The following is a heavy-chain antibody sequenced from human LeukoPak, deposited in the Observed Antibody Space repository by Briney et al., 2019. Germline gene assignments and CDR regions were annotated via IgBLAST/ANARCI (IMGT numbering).Heavy chain of an antibody. J-gene: IGHJ4*02. D-gene: IGHD5-18*01. CDR1: GFTFSSYG. CDR3: GKEMTSMVTVEY. V-gene: IGHV3-23*01. Sequence: GESLKLSCAASGFTFSSYGMHWVRQAPGKGLEWVSAISGSGGKTYYADSVKGRFTISRDNSQNTLYLYMNSLRADDTAVYYCGKEMTSMVTVEYWGQGTLVTVSS. CDR2: ISGSGGKT.